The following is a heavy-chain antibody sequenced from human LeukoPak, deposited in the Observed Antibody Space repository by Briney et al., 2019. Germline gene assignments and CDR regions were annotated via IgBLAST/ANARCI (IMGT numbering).Heavy chain of an antibody. Sequence: GSLRLSCAASGFTFSSYGLHWVRLAPGKGLEYVSAISSNGGSTYYANSVKGRFTISRDNSKNTLYLQMGSLRDEDMGVYYCARGPVAVAGTAPFDYWGQGTLVTVSS. CDR1: GFTFSSYG. CDR2: ISSNGGST. V-gene: IGHV3-64*01. J-gene: IGHJ4*02. CDR3: ARGPVAVAGTAPFDY. D-gene: IGHD6-19*01.